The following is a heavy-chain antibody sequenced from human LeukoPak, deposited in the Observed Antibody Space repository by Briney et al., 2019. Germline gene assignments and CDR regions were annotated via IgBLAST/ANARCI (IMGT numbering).Heavy chain of an antibody. Sequence: SETLSLTCAVYGGSFSGYYWSWIRQPPGKGLEWIGEINHSGSTNYNPSLKSRVTISVDTPKNQFSLKLSSVTAADTAVYYCARGHPYGSGISYWGQGTLVTVSS. CDR1: GGSFSGYY. D-gene: IGHD3-10*01. CDR3: ARGHPYGSGISY. J-gene: IGHJ4*02. V-gene: IGHV4-34*01. CDR2: INHSGST.